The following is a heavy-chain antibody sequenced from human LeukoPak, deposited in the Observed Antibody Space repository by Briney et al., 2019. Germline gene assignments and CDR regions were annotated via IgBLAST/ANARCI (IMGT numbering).Heavy chain of an antibody. D-gene: IGHD4-23*01. Sequence: ASVKVSCKASGYTFTSYYMHWVRQAPGQGLEWMGIINPSGGSTSYAQKFQGRVTMTRDMSTSTDYMELSSLRSEDTAVYYCARDNSVEDTAWWFDPWGQGTLVTISS. CDR3: ARDNSVEDTAWWFDP. CDR2: INPSGGST. J-gene: IGHJ5*02. V-gene: IGHV1-46*01. CDR1: GYTFTSYY.